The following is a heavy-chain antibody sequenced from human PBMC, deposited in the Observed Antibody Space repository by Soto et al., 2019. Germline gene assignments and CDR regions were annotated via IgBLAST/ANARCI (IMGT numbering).Heavy chain of an antibody. J-gene: IGHJ2*01. V-gene: IGHV2-5*02. CDR1: GFSLSTSGVG. CDR3: AHGRRDEKYYDFWSGYKNWYFDL. D-gene: IGHD3-3*01. CDR2: IYWDDDK. Sequence: QITLKESGPTLVKPTQTLTLTCTFSGFSLSTSGVGVGWIRQPPGKALEWLALIYWDDDKRYSPSLKSRLTITKDTSKNRVVLTMTNMDPVDTATYYCAHGRRDEKYYDFWSGYKNWYFDLWGRGTLVTVSS.